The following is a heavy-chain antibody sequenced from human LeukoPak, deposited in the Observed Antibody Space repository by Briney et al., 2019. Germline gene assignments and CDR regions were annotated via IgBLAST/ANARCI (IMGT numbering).Heavy chain of an antibody. Sequence: SETLSLTCGVYGGSFSGYYWSWIRQPPGKGLEWIGEINHSGSTNYNPSLKSRVTISVDTSKNQFSLKLSSVTAADTAVYYCARGLGIAENLDYWGQGTLVTVSS. CDR3: ARGLGIAENLDY. D-gene: IGHD6-13*01. CDR2: INHSGST. CDR1: GGSFSGYY. V-gene: IGHV4-34*01. J-gene: IGHJ4*02.